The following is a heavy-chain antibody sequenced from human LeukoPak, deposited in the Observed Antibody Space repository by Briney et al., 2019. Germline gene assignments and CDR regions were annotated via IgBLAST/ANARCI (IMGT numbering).Heavy chain of an antibody. D-gene: IGHD3-10*01. V-gene: IGHV1-18*01. J-gene: IGHJ4*02. CDR1: GYTFTSYG. Sequence: ASVKVSCKASGYTFTSYGISWVRQAPGQGLEWMGWISAYNGNTNCAQKLQGRVTMTTDTSTSTAYMELRSLRSDDTAVYYCARGGYYYGSGSYHDYWGQGTLVTVSS. CDR3: ARGGYYYGSGSYHDY. CDR2: ISAYNGNT.